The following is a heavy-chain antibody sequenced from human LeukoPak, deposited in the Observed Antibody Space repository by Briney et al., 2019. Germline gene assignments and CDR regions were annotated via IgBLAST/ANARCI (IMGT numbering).Heavy chain of an antibody. J-gene: IGHJ6*03. CDR2: ISYDGSNK. Sequence: GGSLRLSCAASGFSLSSYGMHWVRQAPGKGLEWVAVISYDGSNKYYADSVKGRFTISRDNSKNTLYLQMNSLRAEDMAVYYCARSYSSTPQYYYYYYMDVWGKGTTVTVSS. V-gene: IGHV3-30*03. CDR3: ARSYSSTPQYYYYYYMDV. D-gene: IGHD6-13*01. CDR1: GFSLSSYG.